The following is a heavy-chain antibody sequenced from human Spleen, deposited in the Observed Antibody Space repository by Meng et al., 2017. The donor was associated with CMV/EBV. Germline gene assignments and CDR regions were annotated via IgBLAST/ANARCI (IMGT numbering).Heavy chain of an antibody. V-gene: IGHV4-39*07. CDR2: IYYTGST. CDR1: TGSITTSAYY. D-gene: IGHD1-1*01. J-gene: IGHJ4*02. CDR3: ARGSLFTGPIDY. Sequence: SETLSLTCTVSTGSITTSAYYWGWIRQPPGKGLEWIGTIYYTGSTYYSPSLTSRVTISLDTSKKQFSLKLSSVTAADTAVYYCARGSLFTGPIDYWGQGTLVTVSS.